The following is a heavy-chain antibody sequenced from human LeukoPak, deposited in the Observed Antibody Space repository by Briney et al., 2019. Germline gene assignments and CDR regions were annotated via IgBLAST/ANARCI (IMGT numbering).Heavy chain of an antibody. Sequence: PGGSLRLSCAASGFTFSDYWMHWVRQVPGKGLEWVSSISSRNSYIYYADSVEGRFTISRDNAKNSLYLQMNSLRAEDTAVYYCARRPEGLDYWGQGTLVTVSS. CDR1: GFTFSDYW. V-gene: IGHV3-21*01. CDR3: ARRPEGLDY. CDR2: ISSRNSYI. J-gene: IGHJ4*02.